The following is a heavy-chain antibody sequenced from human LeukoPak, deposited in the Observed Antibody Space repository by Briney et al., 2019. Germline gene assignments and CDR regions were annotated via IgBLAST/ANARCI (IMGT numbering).Heavy chain of an antibody. D-gene: IGHD2/OR15-2a*01. Sequence: GGSLRLSCAASGFTFNNYAMTWVRQAPGKGLEWVSVISGFGDSTYYADSVKGRFTISRDNSKNTLYLQMNSLRAEDTAVYYCARLHCSSTTKCHTFGAFDIWGQGTMVTVSS. CDR1: GFTFNNYA. V-gene: IGHV3-23*01. CDR2: ISGFGDST. CDR3: ARLHCSSTTKCHTFGAFDI. J-gene: IGHJ3*02.